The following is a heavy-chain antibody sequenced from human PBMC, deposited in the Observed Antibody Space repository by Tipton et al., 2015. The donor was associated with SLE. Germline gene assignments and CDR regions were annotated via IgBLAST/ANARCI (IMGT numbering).Heavy chain of an antibody. J-gene: IGHJ4*02. CDR1: GGSFSGYY. V-gene: IGHV4-34*01. CDR3: ARGDGITMVQGQDYFDY. D-gene: IGHD3-10*01. CDR2: INHSGST. Sequence: TLSLTCAVYGGSFSGYYWSWIRQPPGKGLEWIGEINHSGSTNYNPSLKSRVTISVDTSKNQFSLKLSSVTAAGTAVYYCARGDGITMVQGQDYFDYWGQGTLVTVSS.